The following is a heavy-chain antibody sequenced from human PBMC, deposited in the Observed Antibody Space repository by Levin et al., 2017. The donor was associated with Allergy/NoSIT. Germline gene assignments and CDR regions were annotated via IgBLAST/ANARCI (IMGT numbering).Heavy chain of an antibody. V-gene: IGHV3-15*07. CDR1: GFSFSNAW. CDR2: IKSKTDGGTT. Sequence: GGSLRLSCAASGFSFSNAWMNWVRQAPGKGLEWVGRIKSKTDGGTTDYAAPVKGRFSISRDDSINTLYLQMNSLKTEDTAVYYCTTDLSDILTGYPDYWGQGTLVTVSS. J-gene: IGHJ4*02. D-gene: IGHD3-9*01. CDR3: TTDLSDILTGYPDY.